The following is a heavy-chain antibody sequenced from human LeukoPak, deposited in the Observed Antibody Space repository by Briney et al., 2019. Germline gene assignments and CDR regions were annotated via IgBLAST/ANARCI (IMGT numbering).Heavy chain of an antibody. CDR2: INHSGTT. Sequence: SETLSLTCAVYGGSFSGYYWSWIRQPPGKGLEWIGSINHSGTTYYNPSLKSRVTMSVDTSKNQLSLNVTSVTAADTAVYYCARVGGITIFGGASITPNYYMDVWGKGTTVIVSS. V-gene: IGHV4-34*01. CDR1: GGSFSGYY. D-gene: IGHD3-3*01. CDR3: ARVGGITIFGGASITPNYYMDV. J-gene: IGHJ6*03.